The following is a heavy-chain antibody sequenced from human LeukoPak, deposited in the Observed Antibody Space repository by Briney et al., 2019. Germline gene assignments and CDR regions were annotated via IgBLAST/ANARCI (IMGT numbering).Heavy chain of an antibody. Sequence: GASVKVSCKASGYTFTSYYMHWVRQAPGQGLEWMGIINPSGGSTSYAQKFQGRVTMTRDMSTSTAYMELSSLRSEDTAVYYCATAGGFWSGYERHYFDYWGQGTLVTVSS. V-gene: IGHV1-46*01. CDR2: INPSGGST. CDR3: ATAGGFWSGYERHYFDY. D-gene: IGHD3-3*01. J-gene: IGHJ4*02. CDR1: GYTFTSYY.